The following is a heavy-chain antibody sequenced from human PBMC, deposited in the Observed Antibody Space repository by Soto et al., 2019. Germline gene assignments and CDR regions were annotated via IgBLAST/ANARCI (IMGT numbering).Heavy chain of an antibody. D-gene: IGHD3-22*01. CDR1: GFTLSSYA. J-gene: IGHJ2*01. Sequence: PGESLKSSCAASGFTLSSYAMSWVRQAPGKGLEWVSAINGSGGSTYYADSVKGRFTISRDNSKNTLYLQMNSLRAEDTALYYCAKGSYYYDSSGLRLGYWYFDLWGRGTLVTVSS. V-gene: IGHV3-23*01. CDR3: AKGSYYYDSSGLRLGYWYFDL. CDR2: INGSGGST.